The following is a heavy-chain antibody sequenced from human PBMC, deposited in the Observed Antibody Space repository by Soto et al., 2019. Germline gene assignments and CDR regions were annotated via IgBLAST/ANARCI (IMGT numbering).Heavy chain of an antibody. J-gene: IGHJ3*02. Sequence: LRLSCAVSGFPFSFYGFHWVRQSPGKGLEWLGVIVSDGSAIYHADSLEGRFFISRDNSKDILYLQMNSLRVEDTAVYYCARDDAFDNENGFDMWGQGTMVTVS. CDR1: GFPFSFYG. CDR2: IVSDGSAI. V-gene: IGHV3-33*01. CDR3: ARDDAFDNENGFDM. D-gene: IGHD3-3*02.